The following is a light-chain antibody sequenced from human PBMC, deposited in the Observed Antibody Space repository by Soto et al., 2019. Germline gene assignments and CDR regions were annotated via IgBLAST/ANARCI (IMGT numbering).Light chain of an antibody. CDR1: QSVGSN. CDR3: QQYNNWPPI. CDR2: GAS. Sequence: EIVMTQSPATLSVSPGERVTLSCRARQSVGSNLAWYQQKPGQAPRLLIYGASTRATGIPARFSGSGSETEFTLTISSLQAEDSAVYFCQQYNNWPPIFGPGTKVDIK. J-gene: IGKJ3*01. V-gene: IGKV3-15*01.